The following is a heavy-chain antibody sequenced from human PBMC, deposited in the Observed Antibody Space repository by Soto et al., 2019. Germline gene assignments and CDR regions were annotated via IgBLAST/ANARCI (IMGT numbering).Heavy chain of an antibody. Sequence: VGSLRLSCAASGFTFSSSAMSWVRQAPGKGLEWVSAISGSGVSTYYSDSVEGRFTISRDNSKNTVYLQMNSLRAEDTAVYNCAKIAGPYYDNTFDYWGQGTLVTVSS. D-gene: IGHD3-22*01. CDR2: ISGSGVST. CDR1: GFTFSSSA. CDR3: AKIAGPYYDNTFDY. J-gene: IGHJ4*02. V-gene: IGHV3-23*01.